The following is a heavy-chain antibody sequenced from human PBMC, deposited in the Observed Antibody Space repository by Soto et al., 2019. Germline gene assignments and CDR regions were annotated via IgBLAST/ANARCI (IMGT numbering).Heavy chain of an antibody. J-gene: IGHJ6*02. CDR3: ARSQGSTTSLEIYYYYYYGMDV. CDR2: IIPIPGTA. Sequence: QVQLVQSGAEVKKPGSSVKVSCKASGGTFSSYAISWVRQAPGQGLEWMGGIIPIPGTANYAQKFQGRVTITAYESTSTAYMELSSLRSEDTAVYYCARSQGSTTSLEIYYYYYYGMDVWGRGTTVTVSS. CDR1: GGTFSSYA. V-gene: IGHV1-69*01. D-gene: IGHD2-2*01.